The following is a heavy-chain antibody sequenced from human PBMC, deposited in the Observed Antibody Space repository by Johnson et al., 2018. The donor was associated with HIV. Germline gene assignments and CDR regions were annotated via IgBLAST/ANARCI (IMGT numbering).Heavy chain of an antibody. CDR1: GFTFSSYA. V-gene: IGHV3-74*02. D-gene: IGHD1-26*01. CDR2: ISSDGSST. CDR3: ARIVGATLAFDI. J-gene: IGHJ3*02. Sequence: VQLVESGGGVVQPGRSLRLSCAASGFTFSSYAMHWVRQAPGKGLVWVSRISSDGSSTYYADSVKGRFTISRDNARNTLFVQMNSLRAEDTAVYYCARIVGATLAFDIWGQGTMVTVSS.